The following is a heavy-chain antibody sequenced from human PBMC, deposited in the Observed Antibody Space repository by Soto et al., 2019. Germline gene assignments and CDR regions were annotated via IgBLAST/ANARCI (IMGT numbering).Heavy chain of an antibody. D-gene: IGHD3-9*01. CDR1: GTIFTGYG. CDR2: IRLEGSNT. CDR3: AKDGYAILTGSVLDAFDY. V-gene: IGHV3-30*02. J-gene: IGHJ4*02. Sequence: PGGLLRLSCAASGTIFTGYGMHGVRKPPGKGLGWVAVIRLEGSNTYYADSVKGRFPIYRNNSKNTLSLQMNSRRPRDTGVYYCAKDGYAILTGSVLDAFDYWGQGTLVTVSS.